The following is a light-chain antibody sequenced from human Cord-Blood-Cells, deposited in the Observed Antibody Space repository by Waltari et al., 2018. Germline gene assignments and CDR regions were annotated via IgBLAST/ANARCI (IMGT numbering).Light chain of an antibody. CDR2: LGS. V-gene: IGKV2-28*01. Sequence: DIVMTQSPLSLPVTPGEPASISCRSSHSLLHSNGYNYLVWYLQKPGQSPQLLIYLGSNRASGVPDRFSGSGSGTDFTLKSSRVEAEDVGVYYCMQALQTPRTFGQGTKVEIK. CDR1: HSLLHSNGYNY. CDR3: MQALQTPRT. J-gene: IGKJ1*01.